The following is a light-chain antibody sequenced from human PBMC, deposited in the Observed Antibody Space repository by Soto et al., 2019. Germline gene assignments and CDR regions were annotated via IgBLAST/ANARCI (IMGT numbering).Light chain of an antibody. CDR3: QQYGSSPRT. J-gene: IGKJ1*01. CDR1: QSVTSSH. V-gene: IGKV3-20*01. Sequence: EIVLTQFPGTLSLSPGETATLSCRASQSVTSSHLAWYQQKPGQVPRLVIYGASTRATGIPDRFSGSGSGKDFTLTIIRGEREDFAVYYCQQYGSSPRTLGQGTKVEI. CDR2: GAS.